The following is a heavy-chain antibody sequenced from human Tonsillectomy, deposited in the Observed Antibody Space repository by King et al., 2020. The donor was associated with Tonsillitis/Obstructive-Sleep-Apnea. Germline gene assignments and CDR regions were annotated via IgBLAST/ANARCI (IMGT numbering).Heavy chain of an antibody. CDR2: ISGSGGST. J-gene: IGHJ4*02. D-gene: IGHD3-22*01. Sequence: VQLQESGGGLVHRGGSLRLSCAASGLTFSSYAMSWVRPAPGKGLEWVSAISGSGGSTYYADSVKGRFTISRDNSKNTLYLQMNSLRAEDTAVYYCAKVIDSSGYPDYFDYWGQGTLVTVSS. CDR1: GLTFSSYA. V-gene: IGHV3-23*01. CDR3: AKVIDSSGYPDYFDY.